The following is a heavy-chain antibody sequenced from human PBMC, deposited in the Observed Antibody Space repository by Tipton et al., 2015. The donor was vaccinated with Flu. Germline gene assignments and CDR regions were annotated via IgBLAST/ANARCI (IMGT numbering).Heavy chain of an antibody. CDR1: GFSFSNSW. D-gene: IGHD6-13*01. Sequence: SLRLSCAASGFSFSNSWMDWVRQTPGKGLEWVANIKQDGSEKYYVDSVKGRFTISRDNAKNSLYLQMNALRVEDSGVYYCARHIATSFWGQGALVTISS. J-gene: IGHJ4*02. CDR3: ARHIATSF. CDR2: IKQDGSEK. V-gene: IGHV3-7*01.